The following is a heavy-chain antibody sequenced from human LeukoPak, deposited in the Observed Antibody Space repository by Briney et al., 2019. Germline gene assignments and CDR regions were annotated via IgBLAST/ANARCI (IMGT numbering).Heavy chain of an antibody. Sequence: ASVKVSCKASGYTFTSYYMHWVRQAPGQGLEWMGIINPSGGSTSYAQKFQGRVTMTRDTSTSTVYMELSSLGSEDTAVYYCANYDSSGYGYWGQGTLVTVSS. D-gene: IGHD3-22*01. CDR1: GYTFTSYY. CDR3: ANYDSSGYGY. J-gene: IGHJ4*02. V-gene: IGHV1-46*01. CDR2: INPSGGST.